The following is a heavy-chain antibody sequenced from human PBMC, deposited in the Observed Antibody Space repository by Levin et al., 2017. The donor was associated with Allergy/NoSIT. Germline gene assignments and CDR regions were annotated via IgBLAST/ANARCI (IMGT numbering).Heavy chain of an antibody. D-gene: IGHD3-9*01. CDR3: ARGNRGLRYFDWLLLPAVLDY. Sequence: GGSLRLSCAASGFTFSSYAMHWVRQAPGKGLEWVAVISYDGSNKYYADSVKGRFTISRDNSKNTLYLQMNSLRAEDTAVYYCARGNRGLRYFDWLLLPAVLDYWGQGTLVTVSS. V-gene: IGHV3-30-3*01. CDR1: GFTFSSYA. J-gene: IGHJ4*02. CDR2: ISYDGSNK.